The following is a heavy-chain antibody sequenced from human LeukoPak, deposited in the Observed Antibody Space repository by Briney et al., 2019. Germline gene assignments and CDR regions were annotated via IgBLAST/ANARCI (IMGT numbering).Heavy chain of an antibody. V-gene: IGHV4-39*01. CDR3: GRLFYDFWGGHYYYYMDV. D-gene: IGHD3-3*01. CDR2: IDVSVST. Sequence: KSSETLCLTCTVSGGSIRSTSYYWGWIRQPPGGGLEWIGCIDVSVSTNYNPSLKSRVTISVDTSKTQFSLKLSSVTAADTAVYYCGRLFYDFWGGHYYYYMDVWGKGTTVTVSS. CDR1: GGSIRSTSYY. J-gene: IGHJ6*03.